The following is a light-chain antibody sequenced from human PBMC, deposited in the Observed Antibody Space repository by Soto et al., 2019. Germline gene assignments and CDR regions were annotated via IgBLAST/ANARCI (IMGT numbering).Light chain of an antibody. J-gene: IGKJ1*01. CDR2: GAS. V-gene: IGKV3-15*01. Sequence: DIVMTQSPATLSVAPGERVTFSCRASQGVSRKLAWYQHKPGQAPRLLISGASTGATGIPARFSGSGSGTEFTLTISSLQSEDFATYYCQQYNSYSLWTFGQGTKVDIK. CDR1: QGVSRK. CDR3: QQYNSYSLWT.